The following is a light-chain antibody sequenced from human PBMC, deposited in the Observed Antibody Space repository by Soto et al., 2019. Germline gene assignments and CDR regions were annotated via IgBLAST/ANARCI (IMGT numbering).Light chain of an antibody. CDR2: EVN. CDR3: RSYAGSKNLV. Sequence: QSALTQPPSASGSHGQSVTISCTGTSSDVGGYNSVSWYQQHPGKAPKLMIYEVNKRPSGVPDRFSASKSDSTASLTVSGLQAEDEAHYYCRSYAGSKNLVFGGGTKLTVL. CDR1: SSDVGGYNS. J-gene: IGLJ2*01. V-gene: IGLV2-8*01.